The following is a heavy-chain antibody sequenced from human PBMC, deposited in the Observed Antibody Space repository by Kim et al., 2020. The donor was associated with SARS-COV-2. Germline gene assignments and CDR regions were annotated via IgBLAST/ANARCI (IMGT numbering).Heavy chain of an antibody. CDR1: GFNFSSYW. CDR2: INEDGTEK. CDR3: AREYDSVWESSRLFYLDY. Sequence: GGSLRLSCAASGFNFSSYWMSFVRQAPGKGLEWVATINEDGTEKSYVDSVKGRFTISRDNGKNVLYLQMNSLRAEDTAVYYCAREYDSVWESSRLFYLDYWGEGALVTVSS. D-gene: IGHD3-16*01. J-gene: IGHJ4*02. V-gene: IGHV3-7*05.